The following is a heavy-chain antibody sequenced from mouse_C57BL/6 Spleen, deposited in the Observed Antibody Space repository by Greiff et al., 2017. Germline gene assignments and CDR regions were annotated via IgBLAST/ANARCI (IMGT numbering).Heavy chain of an antibody. CDR3: AGYDGYYVRFAY. Sequence: QVQLQQSGAELARPGASVKLSCKASGYTFTSYGISWVKQRTGQGLEWIGEIYPRSGNTYYNEKFKGKATLTADKSSSTAYMELRSLTSEDSAVYFCAGYDGYYVRFAYWGQGTLVTVSA. V-gene: IGHV1-81*01. J-gene: IGHJ3*01. CDR2: IYPRSGNT. D-gene: IGHD2-3*01. CDR1: GYTFTSYG.